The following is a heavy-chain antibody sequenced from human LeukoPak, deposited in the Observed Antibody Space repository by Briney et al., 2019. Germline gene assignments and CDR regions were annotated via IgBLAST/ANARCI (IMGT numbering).Heavy chain of an antibody. D-gene: IGHD6-13*01. CDR2: IYSGGST. Sequence: GFLRLSCAASGFTVSSNYMSWVRQAPGKGLEWVSVIYSGGSTYYADTVKGRFTISRDNSKNTLYLQMNNLRAEDTAVYYCARNGYSSSWYRNWGQGTLVTVSS. CDR3: ARNGYSSSWYRN. V-gene: IGHV3-53*01. CDR1: GFTVSSNY. J-gene: IGHJ4*02.